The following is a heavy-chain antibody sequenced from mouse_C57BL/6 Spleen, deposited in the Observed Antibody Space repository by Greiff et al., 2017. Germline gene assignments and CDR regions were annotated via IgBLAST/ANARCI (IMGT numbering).Heavy chain of an antibody. CDR1: GFSLSTFGMG. CDR3: ARIEIYYDYDGYAMDY. CDR2: IWWDDDK. J-gene: IGHJ4*01. V-gene: IGHV8-8*01. Sequence: LKVSGPGILQPSQTLSLTCSFSGFSLSTFGMGVGWIRQPSGKGLEWLAHIWWDDDKYYNPALKSRLTISKDTSKNQVFLKIANVDTADTATYYCARIEIYYDYDGYAMDYWGQGTSVTVSS. D-gene: IGHD2-4*01.